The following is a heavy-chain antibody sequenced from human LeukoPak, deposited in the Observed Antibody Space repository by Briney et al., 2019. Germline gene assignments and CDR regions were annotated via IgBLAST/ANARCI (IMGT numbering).Heavy chain of an antibody. J-gene: IGHJ4*02. V-gene: IGHV3-23*01. Sequence: PPGGSLRLSCAASGITFNSYAMSWVRQAPGKGLEWVSTISVSGGSTYYADSVKGRFTTSRDNSKNTLYLQMNSLRAEDTAVYYCAKIRWPYFDYRGQGTLVTVSS. CDR1: GITFNSYA. D-gene: IGHD5-24*01. CDR3: AKIRWPYFDY. CDR2: ISVSGGST.